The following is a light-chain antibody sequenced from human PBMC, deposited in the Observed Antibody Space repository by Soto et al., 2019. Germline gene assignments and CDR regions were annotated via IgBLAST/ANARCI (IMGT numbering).Light chain of an antibody. CDR2: KAS. Sequence: DIQMTQSPSTLSASVGDRVTITCRASQSISSWLAWYQQKPGKAPKLLIYKASNLESGVPSRFSGSGSGTEVTLTISSLQPDDFATYYCQQYNSYPLTFGPGTKVDIK. J-gene: IGKJ3*01. CDR1: QSISSW. V-gene: IGKV1-5*03. CDR3: QQYNSYPLT.